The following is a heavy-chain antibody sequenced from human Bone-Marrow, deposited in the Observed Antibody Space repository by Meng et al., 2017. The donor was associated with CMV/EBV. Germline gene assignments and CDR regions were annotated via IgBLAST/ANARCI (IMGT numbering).Heavy chain of an antibody. V-gene: IGHV3-21*01. Sequence: GESLKISCAASGFTFSSYSMNWVRQAPGKGLEWVSSISSSSSYIYYADSVKGRFTISRDNSKNTLYLQMNSLRAEDTAVYYCARDGQQHAYYYYGMDVWGQGTLVTVSS. J-gene: IGHJ6*02. D-gene: IGHD6-13*01. CDR1: GFTFSSYS. CDR2: ISSSSSYI. CDR3: ARDGQQHAYYYYGMDV.